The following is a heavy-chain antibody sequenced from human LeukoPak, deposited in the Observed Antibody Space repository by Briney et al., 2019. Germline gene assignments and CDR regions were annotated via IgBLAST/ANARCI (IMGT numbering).Heavy chain of an antibody. CDR1: GGSTSNYY. CDR2: IYYSGTT. D-gene: IGHD3-10*01. CDR3: DRVRGVPYYHCYMDV. Sequence: SETLSLTCTVSGGSTSNYYWNWIRQPPGQGRERRWYIYYSGTTYYNTSLKSRVTISVYTSKNQFSLKLTSVAAAETAVYYCDRVRGVPYYHCYMDVWGKGTTVTVSS. J-gene: IGHJ6*03. V-gene: IGHV4-59*12.